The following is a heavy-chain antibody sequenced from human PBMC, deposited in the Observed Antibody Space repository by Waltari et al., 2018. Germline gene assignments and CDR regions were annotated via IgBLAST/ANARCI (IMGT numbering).Heavy chain of an antibody. V-gene: IGHV5-51*01. CDR2: IYPGDSDT. Sequence: EVQLVQSGAEVKKPGESLTISCKGSGYSFTSYWIGWVRQVPGKGLEWMGIIYPGDSDTRYSPSFQGQVTISADKSISTAYLQWSSLKASDTAMYYCASVDYDSSGYHYFDYWGQGTLVTVSS. CDR1: GYSFTSYW. J-gene: IGHJ4*02. D-gene: IGHD3-22*01. CDR3: ASVDYDSSGYHYFDY.